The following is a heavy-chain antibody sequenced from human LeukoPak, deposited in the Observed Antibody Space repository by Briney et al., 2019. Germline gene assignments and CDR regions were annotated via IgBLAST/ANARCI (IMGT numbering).Heavy chain of an antibody. CDR3: ARASGIYVSYYYYGMDV. J-gene: IGHJ6*02. D-gene: IGHD3-16*01. CDR1: GYTFTSYG. Sequence: ASVKVSCKASGYTFTSYGISWVRRAPGQGLEWMGWFSAYNGNTNYAQKLQGRVTMTTDTSTSTAYMELRSLRFDDTAVYYCARASGIYVSYYYYGMDVWGQGTTVTVSS. V-gene: IGHV1-18*01. CDR2: FSAYNGNT.